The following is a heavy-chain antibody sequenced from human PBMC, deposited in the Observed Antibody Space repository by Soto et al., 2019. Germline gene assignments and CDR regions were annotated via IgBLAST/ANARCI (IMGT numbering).Heavy chain of an antibody. J-gene: IGHJ6*02. D-gene: IGHD2-2*01. Sequence: GESLKISGKGSGYSFTSYWISWVRQMPGKGLEWMGRIDPSDSYTNYSPSFQGNVTISADKSISTAYLQWSSLKASDTAMYYCARHTPVVPPCMDVWGQGTTVTVSS. CDR1: GYSFTSYW. V-gene: IGHV5-10-1*01. CDR2: IDPSDSYT. CDR3: ARHTPVVPPCMDV.